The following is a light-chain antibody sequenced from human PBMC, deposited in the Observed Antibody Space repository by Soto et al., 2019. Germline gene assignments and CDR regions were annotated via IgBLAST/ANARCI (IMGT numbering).Light chain of an antibody. CDR3: CSYAGSSPPVV. CDR2: DVT. J-gene: IGLJ2*01. CDR1: SSDVGGYNY. V-gene: IGLV2-11*01. Sequence: QSVLTQPRSVSGSPGQAVTISCTGTSSDVGGYNYVSWYQQHPGKAPKLMIFDVTKRPSGVSNRFSGSKSGNTASLTISGLQAEDEADYYCCSYAGSSPPVVFGGGTKLTVL.